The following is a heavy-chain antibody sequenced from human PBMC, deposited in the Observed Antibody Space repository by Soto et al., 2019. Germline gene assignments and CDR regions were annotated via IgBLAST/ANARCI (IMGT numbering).Heavy chain of an antibody. CDR2: IYPGDSDT. J-gene: IGHJ6*02. Sequence: PGESLKISCKGSGYSFTSYWIGWVRQMPGKGLEWMGVIYPGDSDTRYSPSFQGQVTISADKSISTAYLQWSSLKASDTAMYYRARRGGYSGYDLGEDYYYYYGMDVWGQGTTVTVSS. CDR1: GYSFTSYW. V-gene: IGHV5-51*01. D-gene: IGHD5-12*01. CDR3: ARRGGYSGYDLGEDYYYYYGMDV.